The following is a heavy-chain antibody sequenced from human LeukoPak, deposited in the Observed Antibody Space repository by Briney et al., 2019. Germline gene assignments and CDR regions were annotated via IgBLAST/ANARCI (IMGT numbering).Heavy chain of an antibody. Sequence: GGSLRLSCAASGFTFSTYGMHWVRQAPGKGLEWVAFIRYDGSNKYYADSVKGRFTISRDNSKNTLYLQMNSLRAEDTAVYYCAKDYYYDSSGYCPNWGQGTLVTVSS. CDR2: IRYDGSNK. J-gene: IGHJ4*02. D-gene: IGHD3-22*01. V-gene: IGHV3-30*02. CDR1: GFTFSTYG. CDR3: AKDYYYDSSGYCPN.